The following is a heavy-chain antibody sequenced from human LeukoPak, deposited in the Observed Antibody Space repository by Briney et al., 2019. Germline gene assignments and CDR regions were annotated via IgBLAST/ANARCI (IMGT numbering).Heavy chain of an antibody. CDR1: GYTFTNYY. J-gene: IGHJ4*02. D-gene: IGHD3-10*01. Sequence: ASVKVSCKASGYTFTNYYIHWVRQAPGQGLEWMGWISPHSGDTNYAQKFQGRVTMTRDTSISTAYMELSRLRSDDTAVYYCARNYMVRGVIIKYYFDYWGQGTLVTVSS. CDR2: ISPHSGDT. CDR3: ARNYMVRGVIIKYYFDY. V-gene: IGHV1-2*02.